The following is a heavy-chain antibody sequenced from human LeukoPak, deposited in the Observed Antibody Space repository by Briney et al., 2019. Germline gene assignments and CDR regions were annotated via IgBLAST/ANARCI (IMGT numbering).Heavy chain of an antibody. Sequence: SETLSLTCAVYGGSFTGYYWTWIRQPPGKGLEWIAEINHSGITNYNPSLKSRVITSVDTSMNQFSLKLTSVTAADTAVYYCASEYSGYDFDYWGQGTLVTVSS. J-gene: IGHJ4*02. CDR3: ASEYSGYDFDY. V-gene: IGHV4-34*01. D-gene: IGHD5-12*01. CDR1: GGSFTGYY. CDR2: INHSGIT.